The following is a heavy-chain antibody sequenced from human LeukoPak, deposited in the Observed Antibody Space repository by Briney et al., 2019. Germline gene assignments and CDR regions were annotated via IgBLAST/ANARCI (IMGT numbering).Heavy chain of an antibody. D-gene: IGHD6-13*01. CDR3: ARGYSSSWYERGNWFDP. V-gene: IGHV4-34*01. CDR1: GGSFSGYY. CDR2: INHSGST. Sequence: SETLSLTCAVYGGSFSGYYWSWIRQPRGKGLEWIGEINHSGSTNYNPSLKSRVTISVDTSKNQFSLKLSSVTAADTAVYYCARGYSSSWYERGNWFDPWGQGTLVTVSS. J-gene: IGHJ5*02.